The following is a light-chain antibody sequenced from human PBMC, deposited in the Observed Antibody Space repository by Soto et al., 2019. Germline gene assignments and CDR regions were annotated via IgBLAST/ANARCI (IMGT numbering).Light chain of an antibody. Sequence: SVLTQPPSVSAAPGQKVTIPCSGSSSNIWGNSVSWYQQLTGTTPKLLIYDDNKRPSGSPDRFSGSKSGTSATLGITGFQTGDEADYYCGSWDSSLSAYVFGTGTKVTVL. J-gene: IGLJ1*01. V-gene: IGLV1-51*01. CDR3: GSWDSSLSAYV. CDR1: SSNIWGNS. CDR2: DDN.